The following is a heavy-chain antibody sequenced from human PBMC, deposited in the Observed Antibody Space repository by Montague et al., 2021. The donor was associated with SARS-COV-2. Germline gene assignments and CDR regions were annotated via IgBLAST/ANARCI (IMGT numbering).Heavy chain of an antibody. J-gene: IGHJ4*02. V-gene: IGHV3-74*01. Sequence: SLRLSCAASGFTFSSHWMYWVRQAPGKGLMWVSRIKSDGRRIYYADSVKGRFTISRDNAKNMLYLQMNNLKAEDTAVYYCARGVLSESSVGEDYWGQGTLVTVSS. D-gene: IGHD3-22*01. CDR1: GFTFSSHW. CDR2: IKSDGRRI. CDR3: ARGVLSESSVGEDY.